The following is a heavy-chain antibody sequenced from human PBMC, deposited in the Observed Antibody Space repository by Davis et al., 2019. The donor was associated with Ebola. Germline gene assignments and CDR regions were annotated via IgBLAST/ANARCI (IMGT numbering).Heavy chain of an antibody. V-gene: IGHV1-18*01. CDR3: ASGHCSSTSCYHYYYGMDV. J-gene: IGHJ6*02. CDR1: GYTFTSHG. Sequence: ASVKVSCKASGYTFTSHGISWVRQAPGQGLEWMGWISAYNGNTNYAQKFQGRVTMTTDTSTSIVYMELRSLRSDDTAVYYCASGHCSSTSCYHYYYGMDVWGQGTTVTVSS. CDR2: ISAYNGNT. D-gene: IGHD2-2*01.